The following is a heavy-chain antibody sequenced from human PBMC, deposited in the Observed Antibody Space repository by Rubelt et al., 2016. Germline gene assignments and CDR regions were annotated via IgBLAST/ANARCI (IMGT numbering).Heavy chain of an antibody. Sequence: CGGGVVQPGRSLRLSCAASGFTFSSYAMSWVRQAPGKGLEWVSAISGSGGSTYYADSVKGRLTISRDNSKNTLYLQMNSLRAEDTAVYYCAKDYSSGWSTDYWGQGTLVTVSS. V-gene: IGHV3-23*01. CDR2: ISGSGGST. CDR3: AKDYSSGWSTDY. J-gene: IGHJ4*02. D-gene: IGHD6-19*01. CDR1: GFTFSSYA.